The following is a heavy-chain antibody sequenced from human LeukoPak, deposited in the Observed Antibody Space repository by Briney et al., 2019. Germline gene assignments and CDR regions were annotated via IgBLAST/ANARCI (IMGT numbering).Heavy chain of an antibody. Sequence: GRSLRLSCAASGFTFSSYAMHWVRQAPGKGLEWVAVISYDGSNKYYADSVKGRFTISRDNSKNTLYLQMNSLRAEDTAVYYCARDASIVVVVAALRHWGHGTLVTVSS. D-gene: IGHD2-15*01. CDR2: ISYDGSNK. CDR3: ARDASIVVVVAALRH. J-gene: IGHJ4*01. V-gene: IGHV3-30*01. CDR1: GFTFSSYA.